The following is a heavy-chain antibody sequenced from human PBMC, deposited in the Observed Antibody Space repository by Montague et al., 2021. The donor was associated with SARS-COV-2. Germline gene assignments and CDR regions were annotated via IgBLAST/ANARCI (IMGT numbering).Heavy chain of an antibody. J-gene: IGHJ6*02. V-gene: IGHV4-59*11. CDR2: FDHSGDT. Sequence: SETLSLTCSVSGGSISGHYWSWIRQPPGKGLEWIGNFDHSGDTKYNPSLKSRATISVDTSKNHFALRLSSVTAADTAVYYCARGCAVTTFYYYYYGMDVWGQGTTVTVSS. CDR1: GGSISGHY. D-gene: IGHD4-17*01. CDR3: ARGCAVTTFYYYYYGMDV.